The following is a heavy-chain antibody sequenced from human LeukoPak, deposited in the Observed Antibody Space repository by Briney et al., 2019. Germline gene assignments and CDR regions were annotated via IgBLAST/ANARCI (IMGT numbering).Heavy chain of an antibody. Sequence: ASAKVSCKASGYTFTSYYMHWVRQAPGQGLEWMGRINPNSGGTNYAQKFQGRVTMTRDTSISTAYMELSRLRSDDTAVYYCARASRSSSWYRDFDYWGQGTLVTVSS. V-gene: IGHV1-2*06. CDR2: INPNSGGT. CDR1: GYTFTSYY. CDR3: ARASRSSSWYRDFDY. D-gene: IGHD6-13*01. J-gene: IGHJ4*02.